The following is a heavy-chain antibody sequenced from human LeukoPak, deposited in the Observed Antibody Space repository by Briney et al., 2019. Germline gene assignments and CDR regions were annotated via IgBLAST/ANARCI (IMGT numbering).Heavy chain of an antibody. Sequence: SETLSLTCTVSGGFISSYYWSWIRQPPGKGLEWIGYIYYSGSTNYNPSLKSRVTISVDTSKNQFSLKLSSVTAADTAVYYCAGVHSWYLDYWGQGTLVTVSS. J-gene: IGHJ4*02. V-gene: IGHV4-59*01. CDR3: AGVHSWYLDY. D-gene: IGHD6-13*01. CDR1: GGFISSYY. CDR2: IYYSGST.